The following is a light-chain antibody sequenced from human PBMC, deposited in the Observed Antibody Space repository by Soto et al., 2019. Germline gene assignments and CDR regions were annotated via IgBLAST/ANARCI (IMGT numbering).Light chain of an antibody. V-gene: IGLV2-8*01. Sequence: QSALTQPPSASGSPGQSVTISCTGSSSDVGGYNYVSWYQQHPGKAPKLMIYEVTKRPSGVPDRFSGSKSGNTASLTVSGLQADDEGDYYCISYSDQTHVVIGGGTKLTVL. CDR3: ISYSDQTHVV. CDR1: SSDVGGYNY. J-gene: IGLJ2*01. CDR2: EVT.